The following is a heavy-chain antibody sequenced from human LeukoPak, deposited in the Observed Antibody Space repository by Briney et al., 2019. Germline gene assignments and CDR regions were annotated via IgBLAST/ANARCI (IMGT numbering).Heavy chain of an antibody. CDR2: IKQTDNGETT. Sequence: GGSLRLSCAASGFTFSIAWMSWVRQTPGKGLEWVGRIKQTDNGETTDYAARVEDGFTITRDDTISTVYLQMNSLKTEDKAVYYCDKGVRDVSHDGYWGQGTLVTVSS. CDR3: DKGVRDVSHDGY. V-gene: IGHV3-15*01. CDR1: GFTFSIAW. J-gene: IGHJ4*02. D-gene: IGHD3-10*02.